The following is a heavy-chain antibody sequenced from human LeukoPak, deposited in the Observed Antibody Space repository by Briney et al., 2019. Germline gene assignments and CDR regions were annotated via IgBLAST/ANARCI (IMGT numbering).Heavy chain of an antibody. CDR2: ISSFSSYM. D-gene: IGHD6-13*01. J-gene: IGHJ4*02. V-gene: IGHV3-21*01. CDR1: EFTFISYS. Sequence: GGSLRLSCAASEFTFISYSMSWVRQAPGKGLEWVSSISSFSSYMYYADSVKGRFTISRDNAEHSLYLQMNSLRAEDTAVYYCARDPAAWDYWGQGTLVTVSS. CDR3: ARDPAAWDY.